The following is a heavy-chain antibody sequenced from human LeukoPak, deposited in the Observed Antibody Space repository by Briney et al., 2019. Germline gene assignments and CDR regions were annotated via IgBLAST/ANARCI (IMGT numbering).Heavy chain of an antibody. CDR3: ARDYYDSSGYYNY. D-gene: IGHD3-22*01. J-gene: IGHJ4*02. CDR2: ISGSGGST. CDR1: GFTFSSYA. V-gene: IGHV3-23*01. Sequence: GGSLRLSCAASGFTFSSYAMSWVRQAPGKGLEWVSAISGSGGSTYYADSVKGRFTISRDNSKNTLYLQMNSLRAEDTAVYYCARDYYDSSGYYNYWGQGTLVTVSS.